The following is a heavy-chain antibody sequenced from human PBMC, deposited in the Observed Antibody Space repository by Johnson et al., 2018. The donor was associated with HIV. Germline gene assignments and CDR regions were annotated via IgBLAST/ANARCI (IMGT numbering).Heavy chain of an antibody. CDR3: ARGRKSSGYIDAFDI. D-gene: IGHD3-22*01. Sequence: QVQLVESGGGVVQPRRSLRLSCAASGFTFSDYYMSWIRQAPRKGLEWISYISSSGSTIYYQDSVKGRFTISRDNAKNSLYLQMNSLRAEDTAVYYCARGRKSSGYIDAFDIWGQGTMVTVSS. CDR1: GFTFSDYY. CDR2: ISSSGSTI. V-gene: IGHV3-11*04. J-gene: IGHJ3*02.